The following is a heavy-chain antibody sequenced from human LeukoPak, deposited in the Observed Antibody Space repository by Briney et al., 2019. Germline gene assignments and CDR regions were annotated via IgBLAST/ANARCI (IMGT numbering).Heavy chain of an antibody. CDR1: GFTFSSYD. CDR2: ISYDGSNK. D-gene: IGHD3-22*01. CDR3: ARDFDSSGYYLYYYGMDV. J-gene: IGHJ6*02. V-gene: IGHV3-30-3*01. Sequence: PGRSLRLSCAASGFTFSSYDMHWVRQAPGKGLEWVAVISYDGSNKYYADSVKGRFTISRDNSKNTLYLQMNSLRAEDTAVYYCARDFDSSGYYLYYYGMDVWGQGTTVTVSS.